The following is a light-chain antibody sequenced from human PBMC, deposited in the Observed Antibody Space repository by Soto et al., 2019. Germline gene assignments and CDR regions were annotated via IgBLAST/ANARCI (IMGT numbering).Light chain of an antibody. CDR2: SNN. Sequence: SVLTQPPSASGTPGQRVTISCSGSSSNIGSNNVNWYQQLPGTAPKLLIYSNNQRPSGVPDRFSGSKSGTSASLAISGLQSEDEADYYCAVWDDSLNGRVFGGGTKLTVL. CDR1: SSNIGSNN. V-gene: IGLV1-44*01. J-gene: IGLJ3*02. CDR3: AVWDDSLNGRV.